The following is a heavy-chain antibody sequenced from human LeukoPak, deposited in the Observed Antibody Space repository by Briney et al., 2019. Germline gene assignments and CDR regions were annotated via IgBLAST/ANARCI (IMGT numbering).Heavy chain of an antibody. CDR2: INPNSGDT. CDR1: GYTFTSYD. CDR3: ARGSSWYDY. Sequence: ASVKVSCKASGYTFTSYDINWVRQATGQGLEWMGWINPNSGDTNYAQKFQGRVTMTRDTSISTAYMELSRLRSDDTAVYYCARGSSWYDYWGQGTLVTVSS. V-gene: IGHV1-2*02. J-gene: IGHJ4*02. D-gene: IGHD6-13*01.